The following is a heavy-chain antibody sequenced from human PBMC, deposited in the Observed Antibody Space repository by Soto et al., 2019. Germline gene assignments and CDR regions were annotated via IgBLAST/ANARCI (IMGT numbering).Heavy chain of an antibody. Sequence: SETLSLTCTVSGGSISSGGYYWSWIRQHPGKGLEWIGYIYYSGSTYYNPSLKSRVTISVDTSKNQFSLKLSSVTAADTAVYYCATYYDSSGYYDYWGQGTLVTVSS. J-gene: IGHJ4*02. CDR2: IYYSGST. CDR3: ATYYDSSGYYDY. CDR1: GGSISSGGYY. V-gene: IGHV4-31*03. D-gene: IGHD3-22*01.